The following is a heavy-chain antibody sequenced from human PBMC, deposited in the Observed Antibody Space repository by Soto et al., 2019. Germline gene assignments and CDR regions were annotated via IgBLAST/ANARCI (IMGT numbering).Heavy chain of an antibody. CDR2: IDPSDSYT. D-gene: IGHD3-3*01. CDR3: ATHTIFGVAYYYGMDV. V-gene: IGHV5-10-1*01. Sequence: GEPLKISCKGSGYSFTSYWISWVRQMPGKGLEWMGRIDPSDSYTNYSPSFQGHVTISADKSISTAYLQWSSLKASDTAMYYWATHTIFGVAYYYGMDVWGQGTTVNVSS. CDR1: GYSFTSYW. J-gene: IGHJ6*02.